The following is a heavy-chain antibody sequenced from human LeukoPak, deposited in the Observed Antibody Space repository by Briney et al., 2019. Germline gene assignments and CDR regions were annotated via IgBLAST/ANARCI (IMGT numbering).Heavy chain of an antibody. CDR1: GFTFSSYA. CDR2: ISGSGGST. Sequence: GGSLRLSCAASGFTFSSYAMSWVRQAPGKGLEWVSAISGSGGSTYYADSVKGRFTISRDNSKNTLYLQMNSLRAEDTAVYYCAKGSCSGGSCYSPYYYYGMDVWGQGTTVTVSS. CDR3: AKGSCSGGSCYSPYYYYGMDV. D-gene: IGHD2-15*01. J-gene: IGHJ6*02. V-gene: IGHV3-23*01.